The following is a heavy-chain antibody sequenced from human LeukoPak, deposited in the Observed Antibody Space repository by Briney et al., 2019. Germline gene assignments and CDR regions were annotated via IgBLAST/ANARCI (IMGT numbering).Heavy chain of an antibody. CDR1: GGSISSGSYY. D-gene: IGHD3-3*01. CDR2: INTSGST. Sequence: PSQTLSLTCTVSGGSISSGSYYWSWIRQPAGKGLEWIGRINTSGSTNYNPSLKSRVTISVDTSKNQFSLKLSSVTAADTAVYYCARSQYYDFWSGYYTPFDYWGQGTLVTVSS. CDR3: ARSQYYDFWSGYYTPFDY. J-gene: IGHJ4*02. V-gene: IGHV4-61*02.